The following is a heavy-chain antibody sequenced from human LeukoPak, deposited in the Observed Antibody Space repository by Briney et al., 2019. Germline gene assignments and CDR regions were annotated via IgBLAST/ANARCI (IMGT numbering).Heavy chain of an antibody. D-gene: IGHD1-26*01. CDR2: IIPIFGTA. CDR3: ASQRPGAREFQH. J-gene: IGHJ1*01. Sequence: GASVKVSCKASGYTFTSYAISWVRQAPGQGLEWMGGIIPIFGTANYAQKFQGRVTITADESTSTAYMELSSLRSEDTAVYYCASQRPGAREFQHWGQGTLVTVSS. V-gene: IGHV1-69*13. CDR1: GYTFTSYA.